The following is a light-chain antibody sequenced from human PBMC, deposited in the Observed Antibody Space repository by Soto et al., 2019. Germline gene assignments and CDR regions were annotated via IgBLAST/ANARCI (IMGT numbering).Light chain of an antibody. V-gene: IGKV3-20*01. CDR3: LQYGSSPRT. Sequence: EIVLTQSPGTLSLSPGERATLSCRASQSVSSSYLAWYQQKFGQDPRLLIYNASSRATGIPDMFSGSGAETDFTLIISRLEHEDFAVYYCLQYGSSPRTFGQGTTVEIK. CDR1: QSVSSSY. J-gene: IGKJ1*01. CDR2: NAS.